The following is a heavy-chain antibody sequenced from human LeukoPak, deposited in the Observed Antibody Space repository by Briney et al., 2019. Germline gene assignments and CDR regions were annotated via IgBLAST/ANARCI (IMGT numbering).Heavy chain of an antibody. Sequence: GGSLRLSCAASGFTFSSYSMNWVRQAPGKGLEWVSYISSASGSIYYADSVKGRFTISRDNAKNSLFLQMNSLRAEDTAVYYCARGDSYYYAMDVWGQGTTVTVSS. CDR1: GFTFSSYS. J-gene: IGHJ6*02. CDR3: ARGDSYYYAMDV. V-gene: IGHV3-48*04. CDR2: ISSASGSI.